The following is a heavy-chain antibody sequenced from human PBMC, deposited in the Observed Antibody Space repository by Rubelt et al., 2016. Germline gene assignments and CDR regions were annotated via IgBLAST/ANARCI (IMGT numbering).Heavy chain of an antibody. CDR3: ARGGGMAGAGTSKWFGP. V-gene: IGHV4-38-2*02. Sequence: QVRLQESGPGLVKSSETLSLTCTVSGGSIISGYYWGWIRQPPEKGLEWIGCIYYGGTTYYNPSLESRVTISVDTSKNQFSLKRSAVPAADTSVDYCARGGGMAGAGTSKWFGPWGQGTLVTVSS. CDR2: IYYGGTT. J-gene: IGHJ5*02. CDR1: GGSIISGYY. D-gene: IGHD6-19*01.